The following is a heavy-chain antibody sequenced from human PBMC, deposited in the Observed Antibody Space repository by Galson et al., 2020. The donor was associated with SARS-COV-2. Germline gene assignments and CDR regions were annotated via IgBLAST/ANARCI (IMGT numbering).Heavy chain of an antibody. J-gene: IGHJ4*02. CDR1: GFTFSSYA. CDR2: ISYDGSNK. CDR3: ARGLGCYFTPFDY. V-gene: IGHV3-30-3*01. D-gene: IGHD1-26*01. Sequence: GESLKISCAASGFTFSSYAMHWVRQAPGKGLEWVAVISYDGSNKYYADSVKGRFTISRDNSKNTLYLQMNSLRAEDTAVYYCARGLGCYFTPFDYWGQGTLVTVSS.